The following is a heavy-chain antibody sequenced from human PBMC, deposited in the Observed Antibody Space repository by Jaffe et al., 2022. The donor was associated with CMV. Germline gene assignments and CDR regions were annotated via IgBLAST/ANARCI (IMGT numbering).Heavy chain of an antibody. J-gene: IGHJ4*02. D-gene: IGHD6-19*01. V-gene: IGHV1-46*01. CDR1: GHPITSYY. CDR3: ASGKLYSSGWYPLDF. CDR2: INPSGDRK. Sequence: QVQLVQSGAEVKKPGASVKVSCKASGHPITSYYMHWVRQAPGQGLEWMGIINPSGDRKSYAPKFQGRVTVTRDTSTSTVYMELSSLRSEDTAVYYCASGKLYSSGWYPLDFWGQGTLVTVSS.